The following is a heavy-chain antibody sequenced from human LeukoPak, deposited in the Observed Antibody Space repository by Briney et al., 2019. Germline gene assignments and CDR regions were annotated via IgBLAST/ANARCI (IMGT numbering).Heavy chain of an antibody. J-gene: IGHJ4*02. D-gene: IGHD3-10*01. CDR3: ARDLSYGSGEF. CDR1: GFTFSGYA. CDR2: IWYDASKK. V-gene: IGHV3-33*08. Sequence: GGSLRVSCAASGFTFSGYAMHWVRQAPGKGVEWVAVIWYDASKKYYADSVKGRFTISRDNSKNTLYLQMDSLRAEDTAVYYCARDLSYGSGEFWGQGTLVSVSS.